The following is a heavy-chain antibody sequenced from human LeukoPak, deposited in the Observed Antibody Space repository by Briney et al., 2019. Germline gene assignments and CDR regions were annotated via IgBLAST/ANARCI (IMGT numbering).Heavy chain of an antibody. CDR3: ARRAGEYSHPYDH. CDR2: IYSGGNT. Sequence: GGSLRLSCTVSGFTVSGNSMSWVRQAPGKGLAWVSFIYSGGNTHYSDSVKGRFTISRDNSKNTLYLQMNSLRADDTAVYYCARRAGEYSHPYDHWGQGTLVTVSS. CDR1: GFTVSGNS. V-gene: IGHV3-53*01. D-gene: IGHD4-17*01. J-gene: IGHJ4*02.